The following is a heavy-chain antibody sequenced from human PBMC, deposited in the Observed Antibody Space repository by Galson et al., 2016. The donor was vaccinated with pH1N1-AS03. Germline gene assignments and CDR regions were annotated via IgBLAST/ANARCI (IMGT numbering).Heavy chain of an antibody. CDR2: IYPGDSDT. J-gene: IGHJ3*02. Sequence: QSGAEVKKPGESLRISCQDSGYTFPRYWIAWVRQMPGKGLEWMGLIYPGDSDTRYSPSFQAHVTISADKSINTAYLQWSSLTASDTAMYYCARRSYSSSWMGAFEIWGLGTMVTVSS. V-gene: IGHV5-51*03. CDR3: ARRSYSSSWMGAFEI. D-gene: IGHD6-13*01. CDR1: GYTFPRYW.